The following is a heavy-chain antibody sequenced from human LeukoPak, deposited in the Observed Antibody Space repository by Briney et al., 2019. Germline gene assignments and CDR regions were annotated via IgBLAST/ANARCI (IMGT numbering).Heavy chain of an antibody. V-gene: IGHV4-30-4*08. CDR3: ARVVYRSHLDY. J-gene: IGHJ4*02. Sequence: SETLSLTCAVSGYSISSGYYWGWIRQPPGKGLEWIGYIYYSGSTYYNPSLKSRVTISVDTSKNQFSLKLSSVTAADTAVYYCARVVYRSHLDYWGQGTLVTVSS. D-gene: IGHD2-2*02. CDR2: IYYSGST. CDR1: GYSISSGYY.